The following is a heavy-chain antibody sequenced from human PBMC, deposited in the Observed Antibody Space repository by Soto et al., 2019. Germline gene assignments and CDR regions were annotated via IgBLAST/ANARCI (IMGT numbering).Heavy chain of an antibody. J-gene: IGHJ3*02. CDR3: AASGRDVLGYAYNATEGLDI. D-gene: IGHD2-15*01. Sequence: QVQLVQSGPEVKKPGSSVKVSCEASGGTFSNFAVNWVRQAPGQGLEWVGGIIPLFNVAKYAQKFEGRVTIVADDSTSTAYMDLSSLRSDDTAVYYCAASGRDVLGYAYNATEGLDIWGQGTMVTVSS. CDR2: IIPLFNVA. V-gene: IGHV1-69*01. CDR1: GGTFSNFA.